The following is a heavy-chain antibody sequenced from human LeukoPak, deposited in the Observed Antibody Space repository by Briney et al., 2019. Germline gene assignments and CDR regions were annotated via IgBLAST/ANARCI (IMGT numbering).Heavy chain of an antibody. CDR1: GGSISSYY. V-gene: IGHV4-59*01. Sequence: KPSETLSLTCTVSGGSISSYYWSWIRQPPGKGLEWIGYIYYSGSTNYNPSLKSRVTISVDTSKNQFSLKLSSVTAADTAVYYCARDLRDGYKMGSFDYWGQGTLDTVSS. CDR2: IYYSGST. CDR3: ARDLRDGYKMGSFDY. J-gene: IGHJ4*02. D-gene: IGHD5-24*01.